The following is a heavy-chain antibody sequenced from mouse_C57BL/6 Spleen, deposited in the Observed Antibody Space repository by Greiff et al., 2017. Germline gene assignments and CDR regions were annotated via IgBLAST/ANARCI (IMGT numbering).Heavy chain of an antibody. CDR1: GYAFSSYW. D-gene: IGHD1-1*01. Sequence: VKLMESGAELVKPGASVKISCKASGYAFSSYWMNWVKQRPGKGLEWIGQIYPGDGDTNYNGKFKGKATLTADKSSSTAYMQLSSLTSEDSAVYFCAREVYYGSSLDYWGQGTTLTVSS. J-gene: IGHJ2*01. CDR2: IYPGDGDT. CDR3: AREVYYGSSLDY. V-gene: IGHV1-80*01.